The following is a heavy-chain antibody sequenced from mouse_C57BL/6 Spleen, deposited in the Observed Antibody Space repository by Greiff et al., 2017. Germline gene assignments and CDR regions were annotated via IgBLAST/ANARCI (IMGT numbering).Heavy chain of an antibody. CDR2: IYPGSGST. J-gene: IGHJ4*01. CDR1: GYTFTSYW. Sequence: VQLQQSGAELVKPGASVKMSCKASGYTFTSYWITWVKQRPGQGLEWIGDIYPGSGSTNYNEKFKSKATLTVDTSSSTAYMQLSSLTSEDSAVYYCARGLRLNYYAMDYWGQGTSVTVSS. CDR3: ARGLRLNYYAMDY. V-gene: IGHV1-55*01. D-gene: IGHD3-2*02.